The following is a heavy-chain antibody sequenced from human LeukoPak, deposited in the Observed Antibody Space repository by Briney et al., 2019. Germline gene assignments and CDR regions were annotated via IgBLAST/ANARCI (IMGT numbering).Heavy chain of an antibody. Sequence: HVQLQQSGPGLVEPSQTLSLTCAISGASVSSDSVTWNWIRQSPSRGLEWLGRTYYKTKWYNDYAVSVKSRIIFKPDTSKNQFSLQLNSVTTDDTVVYYCARRGAKAAFDYWGQGTLVTVSS. CDR3: ARRGAKAAFDY. J-gene: IGHJ4*02. CDR1: GASVSSDSVT. CDR2: TYYKTKWYN. D-gene: IGHD6-25*01. V-gene: IGHV6-1*01.